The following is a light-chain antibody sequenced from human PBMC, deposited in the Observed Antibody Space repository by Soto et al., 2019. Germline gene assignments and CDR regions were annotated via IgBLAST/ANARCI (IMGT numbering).Light chain of an antibody. CDR1: QSVSSSY. CDR2: GAS. CDR3: QQYGSSPRT. J-gene: IGKJ1*01. V-gene: IGKV3-20*01. Sequence: EIVLTQSPGTLSLSPGERATLSCRASQSVSSSYLAWYQLKPGQAPRLLIYGASSRATGIPDRFSGSGSGTDFTLTISRLDPEDFAVYFCQQYGSSPRTFSQGTKVEIK.